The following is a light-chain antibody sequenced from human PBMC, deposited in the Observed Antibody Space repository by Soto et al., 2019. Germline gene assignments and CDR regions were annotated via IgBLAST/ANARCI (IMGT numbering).Light chain of an antibody. CDR2: WAS. CDR1: ESDLYSYNNKNY. J-gene: IGKJ4*01. Sequence: IVMMQSSDAPLSFLSERGTIHCKTSESDLYSYNNKNYLAWYQQKPGQPPKLLIYWASTRESGVPDRFSGSGSGTDFTLTISSLQAEDVAVYYCQQYYSTPLTFGGGTKVDI. V-gene: IGKV4-1*01. CDR3: QQYYSTPLT.